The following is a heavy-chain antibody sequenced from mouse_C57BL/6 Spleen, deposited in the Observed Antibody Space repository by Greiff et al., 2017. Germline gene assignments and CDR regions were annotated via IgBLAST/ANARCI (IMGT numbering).Heavy chain of an antibody. CDR2: IYPGDGDT. Sequence: VHLVESGPELVKPGASVKISCKASGYAFSSSWMNWVKQRPGKGLEWIGRIYPGDGDTNYNGKFKGKATLTADKSSSTAYMQLSSLTSEDSAVYFCARGEAYYSRSFADWGQGTLVTVSA. CDR1: GYAFSSSW. D-gene: IGHD2-5*01. CDR3: ARGEAYYSRSFAD. J-gene: IGHJ3*01. V-gene: IGHV1-82*01.